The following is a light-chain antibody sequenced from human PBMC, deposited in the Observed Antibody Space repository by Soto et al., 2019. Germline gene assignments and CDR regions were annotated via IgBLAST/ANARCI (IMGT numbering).Light chain of an antibody. J-gene: IGKJ5*01. Sequence: VLTLSVGTLYLYPGERATLSCRASQSVSYYLAWYQQKPGQAPRLLIYDASSRATGVPDRFSGSGSGTDFTLTISSLEPEDSAVYFCQQRNIRAALTFRQRTRLE. CDR2: DAS. V-gene: IGKV3-11*01. CDR1: QSVSYY. CDR3: QQRNIRAALT.